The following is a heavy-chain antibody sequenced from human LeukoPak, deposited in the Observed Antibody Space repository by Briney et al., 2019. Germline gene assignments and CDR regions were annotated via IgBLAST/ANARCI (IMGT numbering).Heavy chain of an antibody. D-gene: IGHD3-22*01. CDR3: ARDLGGYDSSPFDY. J-gene: IGHJ4*02. CDR2: IYSSGST. Sequence: SQTLSLTCTVSGGSISSGDYFWSWIRQTPEKGLEWIGYIYSSGSTYANPSLKSRVTISVDTSKNQFSLKLSSVTAADTAVYYCARDLGGYDSSPFDYWGQGTLVTVSS. V-gene: IGHV4-30-4*01. CDR1: GGSISSGDYF.